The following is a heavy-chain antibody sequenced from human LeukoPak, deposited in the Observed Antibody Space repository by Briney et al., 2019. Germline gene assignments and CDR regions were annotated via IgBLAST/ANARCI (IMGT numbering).Heavy chain of an antibody. CDR1: ELTFTSLW. D-gene: IGHD5-24*01. Sequence: GGSMRLYCVVWELTFTSLWVLEVRQAPGQGRVWVSRINTDGTTTNYADSVKGRFTISRDNAKNTLYLQMNSLRADDTAVYYCATAGNYRFDYWGQGTLVTVSS. CDR2: INTDGTTT. V-gene: IGHV3-74*01. J-gene: IGHJ4*02. CDR3: ATAGNYRFDY.